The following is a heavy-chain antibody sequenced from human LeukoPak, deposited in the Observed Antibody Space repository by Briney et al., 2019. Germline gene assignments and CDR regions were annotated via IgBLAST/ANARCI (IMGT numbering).Heavy chain of an antibody. V-gene: IGHV1-2*02. J-gene: IGHJ5*02. Sequence: EASVKVSCKASGYTFTGSYMHWVRQAPGQGLAWMGWINPNRGDTYYAQKFLGRVTMTRDTSISTAYMELSSLRSDDTAVYYCAGGGSTSCYGICLYNWFDPWGQGTLVTVSS. D-gene: IGHD2-2*01. CDR1: GYTFTGSY. CDR2: INPNRGDT. CDR3: AGGGSTSCYGICLYNWFDP.